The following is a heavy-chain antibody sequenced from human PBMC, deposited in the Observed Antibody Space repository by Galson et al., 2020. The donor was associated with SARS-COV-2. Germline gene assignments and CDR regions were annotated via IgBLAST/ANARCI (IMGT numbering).Heavy chain of an antibody. CDR1: GFTFSSYS. D-gene: IGHD6-19*01. J-gene: IGHJ4*02. CDR2: ISSSSSTI. Sequence: GGSLRLSCAASGFTFSSYSMNWVRQAPGKGLAWVSYISSSSSTIYYADSVKGRFTISRDNAKNSLYLQMNSLRAEDTAVYYCARCRGSGWSYLDYWGQGTLVTVSS. CDR3: ARCRGSGWSYLDY. V-gene: IGHV3-48*01.